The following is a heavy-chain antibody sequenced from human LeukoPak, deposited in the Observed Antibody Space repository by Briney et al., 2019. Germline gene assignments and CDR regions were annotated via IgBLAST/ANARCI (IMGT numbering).Heavy chain of an antibody. CDR1: GYTFTSYG. CDR3: VSQAI. Sequence: ASVKVSCKASGYTFTSYGISWVRQAPGQGLEWMGFMSSNSGSTGYAQKFQDRVTLTRNTSIRTAYMELSSLRSEDTAVYYCVSQAIWGQGALVTVSS. V-gene: IGHV1-8*02. D-gene: IGHD3-3*01. J-gene: IGHJ4*02. CDR2: MSSNSGST.